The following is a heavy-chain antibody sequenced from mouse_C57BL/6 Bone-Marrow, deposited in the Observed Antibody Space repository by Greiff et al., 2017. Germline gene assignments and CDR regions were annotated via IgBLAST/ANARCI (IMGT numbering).Heavy chain of an antibody. V-gene: IGHV14-2*01. CDR1: GFNIKDYY. CDR2: IDPEDGET. Sequence: VQLQQSGAELVKPGASVKLSCTASGFNIKDYYMHWVKQRTEQGLEWIGRIDPEDGETKYAPKFQGKATITADTSSNTAYLQLSSLTSEDTAVDYGARSGTTVGASFPHWYFAVWGTGTTVTVSS. J-gene: IGHJ1*03. CDR3: ARSGTTVGASFPHWYFAV. D-gene: IGHD1-1*01.